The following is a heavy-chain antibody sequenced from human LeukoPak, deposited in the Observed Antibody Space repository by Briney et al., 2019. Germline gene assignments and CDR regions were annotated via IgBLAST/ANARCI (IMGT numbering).Heavy chain of an antibody. J-gene: IGHJ5*02. V-gene: IGHV3-21*01. CDR2: ISSSSYI. Sequence: GGSLRLSCAPSGFTFSFYSMNWVRQAPGKGLEWVSSISSSSYIYYADSVKGRFTISRDNAKNSLYLQMNSLRAEDTAVYYCAREGYSDNWFDPWGQGTLVTVSS. CDR1: GFTFSFYS. D-gene: IGHD6-13*01. CDR3: AREGYSDNWFDP.